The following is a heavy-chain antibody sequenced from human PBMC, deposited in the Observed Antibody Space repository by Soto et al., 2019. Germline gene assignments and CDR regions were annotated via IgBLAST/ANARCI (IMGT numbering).Heavy chain of an antibody. CDR1: GDSVSSISAT. V-gene: IGHV6-1*01. CDR3: ARGESGSYYVGAFDI. CDR2: TYYRSKWNN. Sequence: TLSLTCAISGDSVSSISATWNWIRQSPSRGLEWLGRTYYRSKWNNDYALSVNSRISINPVTSKNQFSLQLNSVTPADTAVYFCARGESGSYYVGAFDIWGRGTMGTDSS. D-gene: IGHD1-26*01. J-gene: IGHJ3*02.